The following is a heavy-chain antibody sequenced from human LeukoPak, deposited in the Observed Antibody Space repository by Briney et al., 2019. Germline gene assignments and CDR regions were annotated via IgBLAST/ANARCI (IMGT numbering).Heavy chain of an antibody. CDR2: IYYSGST. CDR1: GGSISSYY. D-gene: IGHD2-2*01. V-gene: IGHV4-59*12. Sequence: SETLSLTCTVSGGSISSYYWSWIRQPPGKGLEWIGYIYYSGSTNYNPSLKSRVTISVDTSKNQFSLKLSSVTAADTAVYYCARDGVGYCSSTTCPYYYYMDVWGKGTTVTVSS. J-gene: IGHJ6*03. CDR3: ARDGVGYCSSTTCPYYYYMDV.